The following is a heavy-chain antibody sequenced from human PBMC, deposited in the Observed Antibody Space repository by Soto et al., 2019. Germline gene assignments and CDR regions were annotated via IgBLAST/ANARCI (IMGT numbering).Heavy chain of an antibody. V-gene: IGHV4-31*03. D-gene: IGHD2-2*01. Sequence: TLSLTYTVSGGSISSGGYYWSWNSQHPGKGLEWIGYIYYSGSTYYNPSLKSRVTISVDTSKNQFSLKLSSVTAADTAVYYCARDPDDCSSTSCYPSGWFDPWGQGTLVTVFS. CDR1: GGSISSGGYY. J-gene: IGHJ5*02. CDR3: ARDPDDCSSTSCYPSGWFDP. CDR2: IYYSGST.